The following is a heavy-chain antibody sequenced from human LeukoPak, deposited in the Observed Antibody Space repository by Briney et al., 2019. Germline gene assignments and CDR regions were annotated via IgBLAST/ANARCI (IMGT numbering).Heavy chain of an antibody. Sequence: GGSLRLSCAASGFTFSSYGMHWVRQAPGKGLEWVAFIRYDGRNKYYADSVKGRFTISRDNSKNTLYLQMNSLRAEDTAVYYCAREGMHTDSSGYYSLDYYGMDVWGQGTTVTVSS. CDR1: GFTFSSYG. CDR3: AREGMHTDSSGYYSLDYYGMDV. J-gene: IGHJ6*02. V-gene: IGHV3-30*02. CDR2: IRYDGRNK. D-gene: IGHD3-22*01.